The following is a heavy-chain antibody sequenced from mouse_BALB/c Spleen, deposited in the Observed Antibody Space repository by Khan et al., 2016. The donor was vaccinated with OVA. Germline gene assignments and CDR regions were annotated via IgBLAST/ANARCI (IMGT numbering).Heavy chain of an antibody. J-gene: IGHJ3*01. CDR3: ARVEANYYGYFQFSCFAY. D-gene: IGHD2-3*01. CDR2: ILPGSGST. Sequence: QVQLKQSGAELMKPGASVKISCKATGYTFSSYWMDWVKQRPGHGLEWIGEILPGSGSTKYTEKFKGKATFPADTSSNTAYMQLSSLTSEDFCVLYCARVEANYYGYFQFSCFAYWGQGTLVTVSA. V-gene: IGHV1-9*01. CDR1: GYTFSSYW.